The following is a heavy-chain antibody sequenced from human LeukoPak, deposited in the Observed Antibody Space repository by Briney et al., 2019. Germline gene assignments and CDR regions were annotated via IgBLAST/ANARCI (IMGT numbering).Heavy chain of an antibody. CDR1: GGSISSYY. V-gene: IGHV4-59*01. CDR2: IYYSGST. J-gene: IGHJ3*02. D-gene: IGHD5-18*01. Sequence: PSETLSLTCTVSGGSISSYYWSWIRQPPGKGLEWIGYIYYSGSTNYSPSLKSRVTISVDTSKNQFSLKLSSVTAADTAVYYCARSEYSYGADAFDIWGQGTMVTASS. CDR3: ARSEYSYGADAFDI.